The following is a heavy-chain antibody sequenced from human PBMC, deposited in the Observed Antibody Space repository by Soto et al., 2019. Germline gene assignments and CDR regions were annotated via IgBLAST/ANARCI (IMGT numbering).Heavy chain of an antibody. CDR1: GFTFSSYA. Sequence: GGSLRLSCAASGFTFSSYAMSWVRQAPGKGLEWVSAISGSGGSTYYADSVRGRFTISRDNSKNTLYLQMNSLRAEDTAVYYCAKDYSSGWRYFDYWGQGTLVTVSS. CDR2: ISGSGGST. D-gene: IGHD6-19*01. J-gene: IGHJ4*02. V-gene: IGHV3-23*01. CDR3: AKDYSSGWRYFDY.